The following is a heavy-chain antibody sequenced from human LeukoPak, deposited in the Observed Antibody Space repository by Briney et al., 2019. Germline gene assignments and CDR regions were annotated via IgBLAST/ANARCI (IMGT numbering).Heavy chain of an antibody. Sequence: PSETLSLTCTVSGGSISSSSYYWGWIRQPPGKGLEWIGTIYYSGTTYYNPSLKSRVTTSVDTSKNQFSLRLRSVTASDTAVYYCARRLATIPFDYWGQGTLVTVSS. CDR2: IYYSGTT. J-gene: IGHJ4*02. D-gene: IGHD5-24*01. V-gene: IGHV4-39*01. CDR3: ARRLATIPFDY. CDR1: GGSISSSSYY.